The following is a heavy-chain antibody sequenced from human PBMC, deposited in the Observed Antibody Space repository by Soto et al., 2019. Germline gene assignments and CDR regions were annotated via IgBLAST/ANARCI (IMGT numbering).Heavy chain of an antibody. J-gene: IGHJ4*02. CDR2: IRSSGSPI. CDR3: MRGTKGGSPPL. D-gene: IGHD1-7*01. CDR1: GFTFSNYS. Sequence: EVQLVESGGGLVQPGGSLRLSCAASGFTFSNYSMNWVRQAPGKGLEWVSYIRSSGSPIYYADSGRGRFTISRDNAKNSLYLQMNRLRDEDTAVYYCMRGTKGGSPPLWGQGTLVTVSS. V-gene: IGHV3-48*02.